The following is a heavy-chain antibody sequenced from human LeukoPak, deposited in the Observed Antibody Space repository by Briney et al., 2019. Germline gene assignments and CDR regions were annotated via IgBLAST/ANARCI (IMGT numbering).Heavy chain of an antibody. V-gene: IGHV3-48*01. Sequence: PGGSLRLSCAVSGFTFSDYSMNWVRQSPGKGLEWISYISTGGDTIYYADSVKGRFTISSDNAKKSLYLQMNGLRAEDTAVYYCARGPPLFDPWGQGTLVTVSS. CDR1: GFTFSDYS. CDR3: ARGPPLFDP. CDR2: ISTGGDTI. J-gene: IGHJ5*02.